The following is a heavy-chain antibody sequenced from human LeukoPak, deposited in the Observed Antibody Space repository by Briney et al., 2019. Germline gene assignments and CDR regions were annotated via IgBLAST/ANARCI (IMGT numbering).Heavy chain of an antibody. Sequence: GGSLRLSCAAPGFTFSSYSMNWVRQAPGKGLEWVSSISSSSSYIYYADSVKGRFTISRDNAKNSLYLQMNSLRAEDTAVYYCARTIAAAGTLDFDYWGQGTLVTVSS. J-gene: IGHJ4*02. CDR2: ISSSSSYI. D-gene: IGHD6-13*01. V-gene: IGHV3-21*01. CDR3: ARTIAAAGTLDFDY. CDR1: GFTFSSYS.